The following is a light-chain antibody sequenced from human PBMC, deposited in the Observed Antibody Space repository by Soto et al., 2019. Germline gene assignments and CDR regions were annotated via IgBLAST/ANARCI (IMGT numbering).Light chain of an antibody. CDR2: EDN. CDR1: SGSIASNY. J-gene: IGLJ2*01. CDR3: QSHDSSNVV. V-gene: IGLV6-57*02. Sequence: NFMLTQPHSVSESPGKTVTISCTGSSGSIASNYVQWYQQRPGSAPTTVIYEDNKRPSGVPDRFSGSIDRSSNSASLIISGLKTEDEGDYYCQSHDSSNVVFGGGTKVTVL.